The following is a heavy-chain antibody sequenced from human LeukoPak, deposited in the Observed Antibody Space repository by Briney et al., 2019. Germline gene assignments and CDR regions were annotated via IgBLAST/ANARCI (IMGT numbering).Heavy chain of an antibody. V-gene: IGHV4-4*07. CDR1: GGSFSSYY. J-gene: IGHJ2*01. D-gene: IGHD1-26*01. CDR3: ARDRLGATGHWRIDV. CDR2: IYNSGTT. Sequence: SETLSLTCSVSGGSFSSYYWTWIRQPAGKGLEWIGRIYNSGTTNYSPSLESRVTMSLDTSKNRFSLSLSSVTAADTAVYYCARDRLGATGHWRIDVWGRGTLVTVSS.